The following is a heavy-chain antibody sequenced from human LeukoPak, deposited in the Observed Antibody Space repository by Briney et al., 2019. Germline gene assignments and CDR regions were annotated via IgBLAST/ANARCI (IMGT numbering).Heavy chain of an antibody. CDR1: GYSISSGYY. CDR2: IYHSGST. J-gene: IGHJ4*02. Sequence: PSETLSLTCTVSGYSISSGYYWGWIRQPPGKGLEWIGSIYHSGSTNYNPSLKSRVTISVDTSKNQFSLKLSSVTAADTAVYYCARATAGVEDYFDYWGQGTLVTVSS. D-gene: IGHD6-13*01. V-gene: IGHV4-38-2*02. CDR3: ARATAGVEDYFDY.